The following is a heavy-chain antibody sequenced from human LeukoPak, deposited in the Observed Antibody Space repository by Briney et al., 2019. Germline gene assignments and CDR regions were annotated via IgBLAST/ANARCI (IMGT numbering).Heavy chain of an antibody. Sequence: ASVKVSCKASGYTFTSYGISWARQAPGQGLEWMGWISAYNGNTNYAQKFQGRVTMTRDTSTSTVYMELSSLRSEDTAVYYCARDRSANIYYYDSSGYYLRGFDPWGQGTLVTVSS. CDR3: ARDRSANIYYYDSSGYYLRGFDP. J-gene: IGHJ5*02. CDR1: GYTFTSYG. D-gene: IGHD3-22*01. V-gene: IGHV1-18*01. CDR2: ISAYNGNT.